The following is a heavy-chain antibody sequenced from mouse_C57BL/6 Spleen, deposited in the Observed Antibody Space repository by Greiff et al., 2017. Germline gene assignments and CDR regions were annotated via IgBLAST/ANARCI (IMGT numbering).Heavy chain of an antibody. CDR1: GYAFTNYL. CDR3: ARYGSSYRFAY. D-gene: IGHD1-1*01. CDR2: INPGSGGT. Sequence: VKLQESGAELVRPGTSVKVSCKASGYAFTNYLIEWVKQRPGQGLEWIGVINPGSGGTNYNEKFKGKATLTADKSSSTAYMQLSSLTSEDSAVYFCARYGSSYRFAYGGQGTLVTVSA. J-gene: IGHJ3*01. V-gene: IGHV1-54*01.